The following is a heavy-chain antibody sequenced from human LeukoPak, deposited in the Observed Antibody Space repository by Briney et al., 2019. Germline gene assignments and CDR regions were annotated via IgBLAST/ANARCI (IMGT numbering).Heavy chain of an antibody. CDR3: ARGYALDY. CDR1: GGSFSGYY. D-gene: IGHD2-2*01. CDR2: INHSGST. V-gene: IGHV4-34*01. Sequence: PSETLSLTCAVYGGSFSGYYWSWIRQPPGKGLEWSGEINHSGSTNYNPSLKSRVTISVDTSKNQFSLKLSSVTAADTAVYYCARGYALDYWGQGTLVTVSS. J-gene: IGHJ4*02.